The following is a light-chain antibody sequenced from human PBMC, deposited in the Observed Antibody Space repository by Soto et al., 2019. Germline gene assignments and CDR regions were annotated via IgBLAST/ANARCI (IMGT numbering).Light chain of an antibody. CDR2: DAS. CDR3: KHRSNWLWT. Sequence: EIVLTQSPATLSLSPGERATLSCRASQSVSSYLAWYQQKPGQAPRLLIYDASNRATGNPDRFSGSESGTDFTLTISSLEPEDFAVYYWKHRSNWLWTFGQGTKLEIK. V-gene: IGKV3-11*01. J-gene: IGKJ1*01. CDR1: QSVSSY.